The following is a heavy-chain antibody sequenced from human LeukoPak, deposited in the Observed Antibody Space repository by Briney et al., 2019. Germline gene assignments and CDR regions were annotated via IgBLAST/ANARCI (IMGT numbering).Heavy chain of an antibody. D-gene: IGHD5-12*01. CDR2: IRHDGSKK. CDR3: AKDSPPTSEWLPDY. V-gene: IGHV3-30*02. J-gene: IGHJ4*02. CDR1: GFTFRSYG. Sequence: PGGSLRLSCVGSGFTFRSYGMHWVRQAPGKGLEGVTFIRHDGSKKFYADSVKGRFTISRDNSQNTLYLQVDSLRVDDTAVYYCAKDSPPTSEWLPDYWGQGTLVTVSS.